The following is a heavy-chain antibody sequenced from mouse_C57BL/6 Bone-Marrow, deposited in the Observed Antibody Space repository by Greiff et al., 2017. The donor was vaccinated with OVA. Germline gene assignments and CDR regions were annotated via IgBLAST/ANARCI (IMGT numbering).Heavy chain of an antibody. Sequence: QVQLKQSGPELVKPGASVKISCKASGYAFSSSWMNWVQQRPGKGLEWIGRIYPGDGDTNYNGKFKGKATLTADKSSSTAYMQLSSLTSEDSAVYFCAGYYYCNPWFAYWGQGTLVTVSA. CDR2: IYPGDGDT. J-gene: IGHJ3*01. D-gene: IGHD2-1*01. CDR3: AGYYYCNPWFAY. CDR1: GYAFSSSW. V-gene: IGHV1-82*01.